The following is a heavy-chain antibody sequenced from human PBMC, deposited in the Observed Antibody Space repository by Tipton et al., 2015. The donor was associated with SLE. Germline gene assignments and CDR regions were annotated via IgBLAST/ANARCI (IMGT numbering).Heavy chain of an antibody. J-gene: IGHJ4*02. CDR3: ARAPFPHYYGSGSYYHY. Sequence: TLSLTCTVSGGSISSHYWSWIRQPPGKGLEWIGSTYYSGSTYYNPSLKNRVTISVDTSKNQFSLKLSSMTAADTAVYYCARAPFPHYYGSGSYYHYWGQGTLVTVSS. D-gene: IGHD3-10*01. CDR1: GGSISSHY. V-gene: IGHV4-39*07. CDR2: TYYSGST.